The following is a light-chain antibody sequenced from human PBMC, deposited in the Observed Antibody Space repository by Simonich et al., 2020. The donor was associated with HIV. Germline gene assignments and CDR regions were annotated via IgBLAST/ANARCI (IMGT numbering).Light chain of an antibody. CDR3: QQYYSTPWT. J-gene: IGKJ1*01. CDR1: QRVFYSSNNKNY. CDR2: WAS. V-gene: IGKV4-1*01. Sequence: DLVMTQSPDSLAVSLGERATINCKSSQRVFYSSNNKNYLAWYQQKPGHPPNLLIYWASTRESGVPDRFSASGSGTDFTLTISSLQAEDVAIYYCQQYYSTPWTFGQGTKVE.